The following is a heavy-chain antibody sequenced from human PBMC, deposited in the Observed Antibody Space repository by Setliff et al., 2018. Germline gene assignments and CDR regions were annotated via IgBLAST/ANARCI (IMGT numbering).Heavy chain of an antibody. Sequence: GGSLRLSCAASGVTFSSYAMTWVRQAPGKGLEWVALTNPDGDEIHYVDSVKGRFTISRDNSKNTLYLQMNSLRVDDTAIYYCAKELSMAYGNDWGLGTLVTVSS. V-gene: IGHV3-7*01. CDR1: GVTFSSYA. J-gene: IGHJ4*02. CDR3: AKELSMAYGND. D-gene: IGHD1-1*01. CDR2: TNPDGDEI.